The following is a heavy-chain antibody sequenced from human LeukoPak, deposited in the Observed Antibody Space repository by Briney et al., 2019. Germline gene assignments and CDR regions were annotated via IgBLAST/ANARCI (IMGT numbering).Heavy chain of an antibody. J-gene: IGHJ5*02. CDR2: IIPIFGTA. V-gene: IGHV1-69*13. CDR3: AREYCSGGSCTNWFDP. Sequence: GASVKVSCKASGGTFSSYAISWVRQAPGQGLEWTGGIIPIFGTANYAQKFQGRVTITADESTSTAYMELSSLRSEDTAVYYCAREYCSGGSCTNWFDPWGQGTLATVSS. CDR1: GGTFSSYA. D-gene: IGHD2-15*01.